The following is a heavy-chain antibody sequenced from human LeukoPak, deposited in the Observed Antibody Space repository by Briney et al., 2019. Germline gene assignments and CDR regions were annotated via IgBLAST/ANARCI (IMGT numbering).Heavy chain of an antibody. Sequence: PGGSLRLSCAASGFTFSSYSMNWVRQAPGKGLEWVSYISSSSSTIYYADSVKDRFTISRDNAKNSLYLQMNGLRAEDTAVYFCARGGSYSLAIGYWGQGTLVTVSS. D-gene: IGHD1-26*01. J-gene: IGHJ4*02. CDR2: ISSSSSTI. CDR1: GFTFSSYS. CDR3: ARGGSYSLAIGY. V-gene: IGHV3-48*01.